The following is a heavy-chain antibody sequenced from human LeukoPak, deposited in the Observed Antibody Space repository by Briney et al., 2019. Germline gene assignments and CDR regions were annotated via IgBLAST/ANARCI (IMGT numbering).Heavy chain of an antibody. V-gene: IGHV1-2*02. CDR1: GYTFTGYY. J-gene: IGHJ3*02. Sequence: ASVKDSCKTSGYTFTGYYMHGVRQAPGQGLEWMGWINPNSGGTNYAQRFQGRVTMTRDTSISTAYMELSRLRSDDSAVYYCARYFYDSSGSSSDAYDIWGQGTMVTVPS. CDR3: ARYFYDSSGSSSDAYDI. D-gene: IGHD3-22*01. CDR2: INPNSGGT.